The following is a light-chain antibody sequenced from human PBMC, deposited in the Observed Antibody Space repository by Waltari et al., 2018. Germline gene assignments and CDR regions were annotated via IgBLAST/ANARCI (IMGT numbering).Light chain of an antibody. CDR3: QQYYDTPLT. CDR2: DTS. CDR1: QNVVGN. Sequence: EVVLTQSPATLSLSPGETATLSCRASQNVVGNLAWYQQKPGQAPRLLIYDTSTRATSIPARFSGSGSGTEFTLTISSLQAEDVAIYYCQQYYDTPLTFGGGTKVEIK. V-gene: IGKV3-15*01. J-gene: IGKJ4*01.